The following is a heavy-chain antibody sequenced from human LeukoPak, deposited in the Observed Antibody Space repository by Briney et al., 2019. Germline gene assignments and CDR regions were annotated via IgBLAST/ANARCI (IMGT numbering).Heavy chain of an antibody. J-gene: IGHJ4*02. Sequence: ASVKVSCKASGYTFTGYYMHWVRQAPGQGLEWMGWINPNSGGTNYAQKFQGRVTMTRDTSISTAYMELSRLRSDDTAVYYCARAPLRGYCSSTSCFNFDCWGQGTLVTVSS. CDR2: INPNSGGT. CDR1: GYTFTGYY. D-gene: IGHD2-2*01. CDR3: ARAPLRGYCSSTSCFNFDC. V-gene: IGHV1-2*02.